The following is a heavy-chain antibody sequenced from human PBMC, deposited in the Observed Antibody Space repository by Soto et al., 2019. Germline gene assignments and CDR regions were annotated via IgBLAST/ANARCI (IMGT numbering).Heavy chain of an antibody. CDR3: AREGVELRFLEWYGDYYYYMDV. D-gene: IGHD3-3*01. CDR2: ISAYNGNT. Sequence: GASVKVSCKASGYTFTSYGISWGRQAPGQGLEWMGWISAYNGNTNYAQKLQGRVTMTTDTSTSTAYMELRSLRSDDTAVYYCAREGVELRFLEWYGDYYYYMDVWGKGTTVTVSS. CDR1: GYTFTSYG. V-gene: IGHV1-18*01. J-gene: IGHJ6*03.